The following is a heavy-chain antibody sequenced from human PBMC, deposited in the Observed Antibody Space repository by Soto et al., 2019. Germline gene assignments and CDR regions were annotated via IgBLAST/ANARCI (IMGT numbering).Heavy chain of an antibody. D-gene: IGHD2-15*01. J-gene: IGHJ6*02. CDR3: AKDIYCSGGSCYPGGYYYYYGTDF. CDR2: ISWDGGST. CDR1: GFTFSSYA. Sequence: GGSLRLSCAASGFTFSSYAMSWVRQAPGKGLEWVSLISWDGGSTYYADSVKGRFTISRDNSKNSLYLQMNSLRTEDTALYYCAKDIYCSGGSCYPGGYYYYYGTDFCGQGIMVTVSS. V-gene: IGHV3-43*02.